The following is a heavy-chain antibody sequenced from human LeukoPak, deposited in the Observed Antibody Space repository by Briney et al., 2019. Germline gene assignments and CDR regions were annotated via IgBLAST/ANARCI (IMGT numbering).Heavy chain of an antibody. Sequence: GRSLRLSCAASGFTFDDYVMHWVRQAPGKGLEWVSGISWNSGSIGYADSVKGRFTISRDNAKNSLYLQMNSLRAEDTALYYCAKGSGEWGQGTLVTVSS. CDR3: AKGSGE. J-gene: IGHJ4*02. CDR2: ISWNSGSI. V-gene: IGHV3-9*01. CDR1: GFTFDDYV. D-gene: IGHD2-21*01.